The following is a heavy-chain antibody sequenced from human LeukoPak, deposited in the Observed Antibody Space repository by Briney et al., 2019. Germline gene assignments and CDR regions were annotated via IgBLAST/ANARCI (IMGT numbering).Heavy chain of an antibody. D-gene: IGHD6-13*01. Sequence: PGRSLRLSCAASGFIFSNYGMHWVRQAPGKGLEWVAVISYDGSDKYYADSVKGRFTISRDNSKNTLYLQMNSLRAEDTAVYYCVKRDSSTWYFDYWGQGTLVTVSS. V-gene: IGHV3-30-3*02. CDR3: VKRDSSTWYFDY. J-gene: IGHJ4*02. CDR2: ISYDGSDK. CDR1: GFIFSNYG.